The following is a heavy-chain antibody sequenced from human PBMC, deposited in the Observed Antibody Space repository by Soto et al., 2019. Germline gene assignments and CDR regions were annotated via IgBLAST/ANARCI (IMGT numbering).Heavy chain of an antibody. Sequence: GESLKISCKGSGDTFTNYWISWVRQMPGKGLEWVGRIDPSDSYINYSPSFQGHVTISADKSITTAYLQWSSLEASHTAIYYCADTRTTLVAQIDFWGQGTLVTVSS. J-gene: IGHJ4*02. D-gene: IGHD1-1*01. V-gene: IGHV5-10-1*01. CDR1: GDTFTNYW. CDR3: ADTRTTLVAQIDF. CDR2: IDPSDSYI.